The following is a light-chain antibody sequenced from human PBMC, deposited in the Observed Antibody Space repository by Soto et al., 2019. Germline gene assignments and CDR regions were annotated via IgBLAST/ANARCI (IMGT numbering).Light chain of an antibody. CDR2: EVS. CDR1: SSDVGGYNY. V-gene: IGLV2-14*01. J-gene: IGLJ1*01. CDR3: SSYTSSSIRYV. Sequence: QSVLTQPASVSGSPGQSITISCTGTSSDVGGYNYVSWYQQHPGKAPKPMIYEVSNRPSGVSNRFPGSKSGNTASLTISGLQAEDEADYYCSSYTSSSIRYVFGTGTKVTVL.